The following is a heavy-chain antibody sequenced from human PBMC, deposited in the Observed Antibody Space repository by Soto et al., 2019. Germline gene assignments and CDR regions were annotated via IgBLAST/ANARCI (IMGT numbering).Heavy chain of an antibody. V-gene: IGHV3-33*01. J-gene: IGHJ4*02. Sequence: QVQLVESGGGVVQPGRSLRLSCAASGFTFSSYGMHWVRQAPGKGLEWVAVIWYDGSNKYYADSVKGRFTISRDNSKNTLYLQMNSLRAEDTAVYYRARDPTLYGDYIDYWGQGTLVTVSS. CDR1: GFTFSSYG. CDR3: ARDPTLYGDYIDY. D-gene: IGHD4-17*01. CDR2: IWYDGSNK.